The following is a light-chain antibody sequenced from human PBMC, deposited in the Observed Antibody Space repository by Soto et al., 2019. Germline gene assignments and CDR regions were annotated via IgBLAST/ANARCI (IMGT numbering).Light chain of an antibody. CDR1: QSVSSN. V-gene: IGKV3-15*01. CDR3: QQRSKWRT. Sequence: EIVMTQSPATLSVSPGERATLSCRASQSVSSNLAWYQQKPGQAPRLLIYGASPRATGIPARFSGSGFGTDFTLTISSLEPEDFAVYYCQQRSKWRTFGQGTKVDI. J-gene: IGKJ1*01. CDR2: GAS.